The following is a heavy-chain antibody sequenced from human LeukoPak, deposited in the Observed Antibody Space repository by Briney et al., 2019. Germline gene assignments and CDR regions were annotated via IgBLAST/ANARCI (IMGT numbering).Heavy chain of an antibody. CDR1: GFTFSSYS. J-gene: IGHJ4*02. CDR2: ITSSGEST. D-gene: IGHD6-19*01. CDR3: AKRSSSTSGYFDS. V-gene: IGHV3-23*01. Sequence: GRSPRLSCAASGFTFSSYSMTWVRQAPGKGLEWVSAITSSGESTDYADSVKGRFTISRDNSNNMLYLQMSSLRADDTAMYFCAKRSSSTSGYFDSWGQGILVTVSS.